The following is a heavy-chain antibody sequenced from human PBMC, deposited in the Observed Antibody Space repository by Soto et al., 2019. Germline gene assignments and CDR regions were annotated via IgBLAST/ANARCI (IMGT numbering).Heavy chain of an antibody. D-gene: IGHD1-7*01. CDR1: GGTFSSYA. Sequence: QVQLVHSGAEVKKPGSSVKVSCKASGGTFSSYAISWVRQAPGQGLEWMGGIIPIFDTADYAQKFQGRVTITADESTSTAYMELSSLRSEDTAVYYCASHGITGTWVYYYGMDVWGQGTTVTVSS. J-gene: IGHJ6*02. V-gene: IGHV1-69*12. CDR3: ASHGITGTWVYYYGMDV. CDR2: IIPIFDTA.